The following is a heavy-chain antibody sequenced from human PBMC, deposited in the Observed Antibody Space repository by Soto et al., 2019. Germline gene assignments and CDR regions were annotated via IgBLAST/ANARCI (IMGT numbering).Heavy chain of an antibody. J-gene: IGHJ3*01. Sequence: QVQLIQSEAAVMKPGPSVRVSCTASGGIFGSHGFSWVRQAPGQRLEWVGGFIPIFRTLTYTEKFQARVRIAADESVNTVYLDLSGLTSDDTAVYYCVRDRRIYYSDPHDEFVASDYEVWGQGTMVTVSS. CDR2: FIPIFRTL. CDR1: GGIFGSHG. D-gene: IGHD3-22*01. CDR3: VRDRRIYYSDPHDEFVASDYEV. V-gene: IGHV1-69*01.